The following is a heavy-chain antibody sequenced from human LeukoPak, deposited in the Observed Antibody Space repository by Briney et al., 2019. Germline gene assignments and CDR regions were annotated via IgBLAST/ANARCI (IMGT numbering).Heavy chain of an antibody. CDR1: GGSISSNSYY. Sequence: PSETLSLTCTVSGGSISSNSYYWGWIRQPPGKGLEWIGSIYYSGSTYYNPSLKSRVTISVDTSKNQFSLKLSSVTAADTAVYYCAREVTTSRRWFDPWGQGTRVTVSS. CDR2: IYYSGST. J-gene: IGHJ5*02. CDR3: AREVTTSRRWFDP. D-gene: IGHD1-1*01. V-gene: IGHV4-39*07.